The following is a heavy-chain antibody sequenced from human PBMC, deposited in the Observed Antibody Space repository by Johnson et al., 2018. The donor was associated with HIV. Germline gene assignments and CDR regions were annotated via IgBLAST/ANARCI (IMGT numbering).Heavy chain of an antibody. D-gene: IGHD5-12*01. CDR1: GFAFSNYA. J-gene: IGHJ3*02. CDR2: ITGSGGNT. Sequence: VQLVESGGGLVQPGGSLRLSCAASGFAFSNYAMTWVRQAPGKGLEWVSSITGSGGNTYDADSVKGRFTISRDNSKNTLYLQMNSLRAEDTAVYYCAKDPSYIVATAMTDAVDIWGQGTMVTVSS. CDR3: AKDPSYIVATAMTDAVDI. V-gene: IGHV3-23*04.